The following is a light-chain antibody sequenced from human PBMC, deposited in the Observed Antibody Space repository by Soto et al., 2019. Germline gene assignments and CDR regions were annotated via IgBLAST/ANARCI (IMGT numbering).Light chain of an antibody. CDR2: EDT. Sequence: QSALTQPASVSGSPGQSITISCTGTSSDVGGYNLVSWYQQYPGKAPKLMIYEDTNRPSGVSNRFSGSKSGNTASLTISGLQAEDEADYYCSSYSSSSTLDIFGTGTKVTVL. J-gene: IGLJ1*01. CDR3: SSYSSSSTLDI. CDR1: SSDVGGYNL. V-gene: IGLV2-14*02.